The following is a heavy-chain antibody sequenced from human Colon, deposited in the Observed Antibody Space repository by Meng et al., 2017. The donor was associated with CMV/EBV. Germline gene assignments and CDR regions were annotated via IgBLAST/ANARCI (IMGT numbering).Heavy chain of an antibody. CDR1: GFTFSSYA. Sequence: GESLMISCVGSGFTFSSYALNWVRQAPGKGLEWVSSIHSSGDHKYYADSLRGRFTVSRDNAKNSLFLHMNSLSVEDTAVYYCARDKYTAMIKDAIDVWGQGTTVTVSS. V-gene: IGHV3-21*01. CDR3: ARDKYTAMIKDAIDV. CDR2: IHSSGDHK. D-gene: IGHD5-18*01. J-gene: IGHJ6*02.